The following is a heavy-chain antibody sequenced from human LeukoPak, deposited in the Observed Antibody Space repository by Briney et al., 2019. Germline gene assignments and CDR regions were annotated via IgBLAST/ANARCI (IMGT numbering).Heavy chain of an antibody. CDR1: GHTFTSYY. J-gene: IGHJ1*01. CDR2: ISPSGGST. D-gene: IGHD3-10*02. Sequence: ASVKASCKASGHTFTSYYIHWVRQAPGHGLEWMGIISPSGGSTSYPQKFQDRVTMTRDTSTSTVYMELSSLKSDDTAIYYCARGVFGELEKLMFQHWGQGTLVTVSS. CDR3: ARGVFGELEKLMFQH. V-gene: IGHV1-46*01.